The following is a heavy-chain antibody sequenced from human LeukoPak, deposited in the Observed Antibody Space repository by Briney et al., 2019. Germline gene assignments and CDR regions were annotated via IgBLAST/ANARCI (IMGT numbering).Heavy chain of an antibody. J-gene: IGHJ4*02. V-gene: IGHV3-7*02. CDR1: GFTFSSYA. CDR3: ASQLDGTLDY. CDR2: IKHDGSEK. Sequence: GGSLRLSCAASGFTFSSYAMSWVRQAPGKGLEWVGNIKHDGSEKYYVDSVKGRFTFSRDNAKNSLYLQMNSLRAEDTAVYYCASQLDGTLDYWGQGTVVTVSS. D-gene: IGHD2-2*01.